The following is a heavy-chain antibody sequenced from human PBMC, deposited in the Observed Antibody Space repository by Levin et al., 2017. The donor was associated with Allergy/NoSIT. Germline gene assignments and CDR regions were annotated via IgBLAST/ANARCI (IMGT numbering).Heavy chain of an antibody. V-gene: IGHV4-34*01. Sequence: SETLSLTCAVYGGSFSGYYWSWIRQPPGKGLEWIGEINHSGSTNYNPSLKSRVTISVDTSKNQFSLKLSSVTAADTAVYYCARHGGGYSNYVGWFDPWGQGTLVTVSS. CDR2: INHSGST. CDR3: ARHGGGYSNYVGWFDP. J-gene: IGHJ5*02. CDR1: GGSFSGYY. D-gene: IGHD4-11*01.